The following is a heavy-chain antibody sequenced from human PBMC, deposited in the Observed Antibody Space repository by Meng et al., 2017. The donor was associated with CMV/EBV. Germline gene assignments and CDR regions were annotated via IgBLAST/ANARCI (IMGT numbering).Heavy chain of an antibody. Sequence: GGSLRLSCAASGFTFSSYAMSGVRQAPGKGLEWVSAISGSGGSTSYAEPVKGRFTISRENSKNTLYLQMNSLRAEDTAVYSCAKPFYCSSTSCQIPAPDYWGQGTLVTVSS. CDR2: ISGSGGST. CDR1: GFTFSSYA. D-gene: IGHD2-2*01. CDR3: AKPFYCSSTSCQIPAPDY. V-gene: IGHV3-23*01. J-gene: IGHJ4*02.